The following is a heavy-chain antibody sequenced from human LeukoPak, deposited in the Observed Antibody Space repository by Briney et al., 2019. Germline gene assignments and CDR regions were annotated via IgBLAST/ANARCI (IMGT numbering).Heavy chain of an antibody. Sequence: GGSLRLSCAASGFTFSSYWMHWVRQAPGKGLVWVSRINSDGSSTSYADSVKGRFTISRDNAKNSLYLQMNSLRAEDTAVYYCARGRGSYCFDYWGQGTLVTVSS. D-gene: IGHD1-26*01. J-gene: IGHJ4*02. CDR3: ARGRGSYCFDY. CDR1: GFTFSSYW. CDR2: INSDGSST. V-gene: IGHV3-74*01.